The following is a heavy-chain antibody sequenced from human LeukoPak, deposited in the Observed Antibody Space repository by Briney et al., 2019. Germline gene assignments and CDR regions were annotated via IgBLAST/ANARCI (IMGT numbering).Heavy chain of an antibody. V-gene: IGHV4-39*01. CDR2: IYYSGST. CDR1: GGSISSSSYY. CDR3: ARQVVVVPAAKGLYYDFWSGLPVYWFDP. D-gene: IGHD2-2*01. Sequence: SETLSLTCTVSGGSISSSSYYWGWIRQPPRKGLEWIGNIYYSGSTYYNPSLKSRVTISVDTSKNQFSLKLSSVTAADTAVYYCARQVVVVPAAKGLYYDFWSGLPVYWFDPWGQGTLVTVSS. J-gene: IGHJ5*02.